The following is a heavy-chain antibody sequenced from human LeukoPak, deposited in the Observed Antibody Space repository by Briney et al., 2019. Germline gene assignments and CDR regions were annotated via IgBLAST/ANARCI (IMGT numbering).Heavy chain of an antibody. CDR3: AREGGYSYGYDLLYWFDP. CDR1: GYTFTSYG. D-gene: IGHD5-18*01. CDR2: ISAYNGNT. V-gene: IGHV1-18*01. Sequence: GASVKVSCKASGYTFTSYGISWVRQAPGQGLEWMGWISAYNGNTHYAQNLQGRVTMTRDTSTSTAYMELRSLRSDDTAVFYCAREGGYSYGYDLLYWFDPWGQGTLVTVSS. J-gene: IGHJ5*02.